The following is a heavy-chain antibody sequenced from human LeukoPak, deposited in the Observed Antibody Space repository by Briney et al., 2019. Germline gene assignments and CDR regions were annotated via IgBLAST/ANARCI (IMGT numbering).Heavy chain of an antibody. CDR2: IRYDGSNK. V-gene: IGHV3-30*02. CDR3: ARNPPDGSYYSDYYYYMDV. J-gene: IGHJ6*03. CDR1: GFTFSSYG. Sequence: GGSLRLSCAASGFTFSSYGMHWVRQAPGKGLEWVAFIRYDGSNKYYADSVKGRFTISRDNSKNTLCLQMNSLRAEDTAVYYCARNPPDGSYYSDYYYYMDVWGKGTTVTVSS. D-gene: IGHD1-26*01.